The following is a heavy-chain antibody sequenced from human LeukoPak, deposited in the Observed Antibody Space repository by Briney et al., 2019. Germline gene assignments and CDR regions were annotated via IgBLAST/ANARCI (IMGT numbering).Heavy chain of an antibody. CDR2: ISGNRGSTK. J-gene: IGHJ4*02. Sequence: GGSLRLSCAASGFTFTNYEMNWVRQAPGKGLEWVSYISGNRGSTKYYTDSVKGRLIISRDNAKNSLYLQMNNVTADDTAVYYCARHPRRDVAGNFDYWGQGTLVTVSS. V-gene: IGHV3-48*03. D-gene: IGHD6-19*01. CDR1: GFTFTNYE. CDR3: ARHPRRDVAGNFDY.